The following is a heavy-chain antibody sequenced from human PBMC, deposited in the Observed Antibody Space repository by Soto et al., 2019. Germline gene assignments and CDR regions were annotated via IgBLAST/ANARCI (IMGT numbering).Heavy chain of an antibody. CDR3: ARGWDDINYYYYGMDV. J-gene: IGHJ6*02. Sequence: QVQLVQSGAEVKKPGASVKVSCKASGYTFTSYDINWVRQATGQGLEWMGWMNPNSGNTGYAQKFQGRVTMTRNTXIXKAYMELSSLRSEDTAVYYCARGWDDINYYYYGMDVWGQGTTVTVSS. V-gene: IGHV1-8*01. D-gene: IGHD3-9*01. CDR1: GYTFTSYD. CDR2: MNPNSGNT.